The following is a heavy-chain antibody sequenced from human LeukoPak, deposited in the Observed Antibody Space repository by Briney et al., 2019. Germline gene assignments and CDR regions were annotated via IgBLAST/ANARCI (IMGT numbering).Heavy chain of an antibody. CDR2: IYYSGST. CDR1: GGSFSGYY. CDR3: ARDFAYCGGDCYRAFDI. D-gene: IGHD2-21*02. J-gene: IGHJ3*02. V-gene: IGHV4-59*01. Sequence: SETLSLTCAVYGGSFSGYYWSWIRQPPGKGLEWIGYIYYSGSTNYNPSLKSRVTISVDTSKNQFSLKLSSVTAADTAVYYCARDFAYCGGDCYRAFDIWGQGTMVTVSS.